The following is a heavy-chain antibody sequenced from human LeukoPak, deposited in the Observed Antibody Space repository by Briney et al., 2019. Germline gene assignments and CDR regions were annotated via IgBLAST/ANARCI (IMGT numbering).Heavy chain of an antibody. CDR2: IRYDGSNK. Sequence: PGGSLRLSCAASGFTFSSYGMHWVRQAPGKGLEWVAFIRYDGSNKYYADSVKGRFTISGDNSKNTLYLQMNSLRVEDTAVYYCARGWTGGPDYWGQGTLVTVSS. D-gene: IGHD3-10*01. J-gene: IGHJ4*02. V-gene: IGHV3-30*02. CDR3: ARGWTGGPDY. CDR1: GFTFSSYG.